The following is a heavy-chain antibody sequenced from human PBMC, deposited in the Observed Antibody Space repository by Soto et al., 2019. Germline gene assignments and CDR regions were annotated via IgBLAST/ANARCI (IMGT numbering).Heavy chain of an antibody. CDR3: AKRERWPASGPY. D-gene: IGHD1-1*01. CDR1: GFTFSSYS. Sequence: EVQLLESGGGLVQPGGSLRLSCVDSGFTFSSYSMTWVRQAPGKGLERVSDISGSGDNTYYADSVKGRFTISRDNSKNTLDLQMNSLRAEDTALYYCAKRERWPASGPYWGQGTLVTVSS. V-gene: IGHV3-23*01. J-gene: IGHJ4*02. CDR2: ISGSGDNT.